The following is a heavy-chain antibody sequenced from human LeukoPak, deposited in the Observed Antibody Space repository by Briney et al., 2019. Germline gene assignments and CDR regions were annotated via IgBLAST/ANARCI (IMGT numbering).Heavy chain of an antibody. V-gene: IGHV1-8*01. J-gene: IGHJ4*02. CDR2: MSPNSGNT. CDR1: GYTFTSYD. CDR3: ARGGIGYDILAAHY. Sequence: GASVKVSCKASGYTFTSYDINWVRQATGQGLEWMGWMSPNSGNTGYAQKFQGRVTMTRNTSISTAYMELSSLRSEDTAVYYCARGGIGYDILAAHYWGQGTLVTVSS. D-gene: IGHD3-9*01.